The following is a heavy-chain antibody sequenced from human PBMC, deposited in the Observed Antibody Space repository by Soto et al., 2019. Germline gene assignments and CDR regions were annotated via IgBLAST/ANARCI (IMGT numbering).Heavy chain of an antibody. D-gene: IGHD3-16*02. V-gene: IGHV4-34*02. CDR2: INYRGSA. CDR1: GGSFSDYY. J-gene: IGHJ4*02. CDR3: ACLWGSHRYDH. Sequence: QLQQWGAGLLKPSETLSLTCAVYGGSFSDYYWSWIRQPPGKGLEWIGEINYRGSAAYNPSLMNRHTLSVDTSKRQFSLNLTSVTDAHTAVYCCACLWGSHRYDHWGQEDLDTVSS.